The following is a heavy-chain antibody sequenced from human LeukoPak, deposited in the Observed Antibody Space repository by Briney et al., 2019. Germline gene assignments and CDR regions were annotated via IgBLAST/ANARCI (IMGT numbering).Heavy chain of an antibody. J-gene: IGHJ4*02. V-gene: IGHV4-38-2*02. CDR1: GYSISSGYY. Sequence: PSETLSLTCTVSGYSISSGYYWGWIRQPPGKGLEWIGSIYHSGSTYYNPSLKSRVTISVDRSKNQFSLKLSSVTAADTAVYYCARVSFYDSSGYYLDYWGQGTLVTVSS. CDR3: ARVSFYDSSGYYLDY. CDR2: IYHSGST. D-gene: IGHD3-22*01.